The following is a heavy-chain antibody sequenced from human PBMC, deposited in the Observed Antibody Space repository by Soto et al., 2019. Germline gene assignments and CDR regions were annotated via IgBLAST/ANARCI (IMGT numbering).Heavy chain of an antibody. Sequence: EQVLESGGGLVQPGGSLRLSCEASGFMFNHYAMAWVRQTPGKGLEWVSVISGSTGTTYYADSVKGRFTMSRDNSKNTVYLQINSLRVEDSGLYACAKVIVLGASTLEYWGPGTRVTVSS. V-gene: IGHV3-23*01. J-gene: IGHJ4*02. CDR3: AKVIVLGASTLEY. CDR2: ISGSTGTT. D-gene: IGHD6-6*01. CDR1: GFMFNHYA.